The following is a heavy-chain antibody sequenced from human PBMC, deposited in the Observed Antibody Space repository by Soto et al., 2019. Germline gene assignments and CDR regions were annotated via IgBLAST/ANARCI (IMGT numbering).Heavy chain of an antibody. D-gene: IGHD6-13*01. J-gene: IGHJ4*02. CDR3: ARAIAAAATDFDY. CDR1: GGSISSYY. V-gene: IGHV4-59*01. Sequence: SETLSLTCTVSGGSISSYYWSWLRQPPGKGLEWIGYIYYSGSTNYNPSLKSRVTISVDTSKNQFSLKLSFVTAADTAVYYCARAIAAAATDFDYWGQGTLVTVSS. CDR2: IYYSGST.